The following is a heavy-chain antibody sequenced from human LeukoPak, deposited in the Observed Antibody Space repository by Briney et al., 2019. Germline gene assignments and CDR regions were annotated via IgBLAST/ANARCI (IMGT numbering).Heavy chain of an antibody. CDR2: INHSGST. CDR1: GGSFSVYY. Sequence: SETLSLTCAVYGGSFSVYYWSWIRQPPGKGLEWIGEINHSGSTNYNPSLKSRVTISVDTPKNQFSLKLSSVTAADTAVYYCARGSAVLRYFDWLLHDAFDIWGQGTMVTVSS. V-gene: IGHV4-34*01. J-gene: IGHJ3*02. D-gene: IGHD3-9*01. CDR3: ARGSAVLRYFDWLLHDAFDI.